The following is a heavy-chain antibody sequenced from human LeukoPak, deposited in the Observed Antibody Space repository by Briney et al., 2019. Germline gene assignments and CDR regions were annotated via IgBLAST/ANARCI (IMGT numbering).Heavy chain of an antibody. CDR2: ISSSSSYI. V-gene: IGHV3-21*01. CDR1: GFTFSSYS. D-gene: IGHD3-22*01. Sequence: GGSLRLPCAASGFTFSSYSMNWVRQAPGKGLEWVSSISSSSSYIYYADSVKGRFTISRDNAKNSLYLQMNSLRAEDTAVYYCARDPTYYYDSSGILGYWGQGTLVTVSS. J-gene: IGHJ4*02. CDR3: ARDPTYYYDSSGILGY.